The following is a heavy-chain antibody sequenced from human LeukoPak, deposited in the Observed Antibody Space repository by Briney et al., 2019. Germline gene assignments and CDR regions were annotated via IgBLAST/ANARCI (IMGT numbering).Heavy chain of an antibody. CDR2: IYYSGST. CDR1: GGSISSYY. J-gene: IGHJ6*03. V-gene: IGHV4-59*01. Sequence: SETLSLTCTVSGGSISSYYWSWIRQPPGKGLEWIGYIYYSGSTNYNPSLKSRVTISVDTSKNQFSLKLSSVTAADTAVYYCARPTYGSGFEYYYYYYMDVWGKGTTVTISS. D-gene: IGHD3-10*01. CDR3: ARPTYGSGFEYYYYYYMDV.